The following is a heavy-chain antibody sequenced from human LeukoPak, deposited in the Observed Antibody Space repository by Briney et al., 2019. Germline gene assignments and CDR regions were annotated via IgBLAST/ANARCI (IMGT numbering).Heavy chain of an antibody. V-gene: IGHV4-59*08. CDR1: GGSINSYS. CDR3: ARTESGWYCSAY. Sequence: SETLSLTCAVSGGSINSYSWNWIRQPPGNGLEWIGNIYYSGSSKYNPSLRSRVTISVDTSKNQFSLNLSSVTAADTAVYYCARTESGWYCSAYWGQGTLVSVSS. CDR2: IYYSGSS. D-gene: IGHD6-19*01. J-gene: IGHJ4*02.